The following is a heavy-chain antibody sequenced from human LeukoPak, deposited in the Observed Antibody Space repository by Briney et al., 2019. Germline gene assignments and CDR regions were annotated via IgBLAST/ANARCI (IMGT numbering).Heavy chain of an antibody. J-gene: IGHJ4*02. CDR1: GGSFSGYY. V-gene: IGHV4-34*01. Sequence: PSETLSLTCAVYGGSFSGYYWSWIRQPPGKGLEWIGEINHSGSTNYNPSLKSRVTISVDTSKNQFSLKLSSVTAADTAVYYCAGTSDSRDYVDYWGQGTLVTVSS. D-gene: IGHD2-21*01. CDR2: INHSGST. CDR3: AGTSDSRDYVDY.